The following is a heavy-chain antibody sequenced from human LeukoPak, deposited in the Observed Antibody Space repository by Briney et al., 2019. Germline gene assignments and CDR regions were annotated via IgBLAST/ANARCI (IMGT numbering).Heavy chain of an antibody. D-gene: IGHD6-13*01. J-gene: IGHJ4*02. CDR2: IYYSGST. V-gene: IGHV4-31*03. CDR1: GGSISSGGYY. Sequence: SETLSLTCTVSGGSISSGGYYWSWIRQHPGKGLEWIGYIYYSGSTYYNPSLKSRVTISVDTSKNQFSLKLSSVTAADTAVYYCAREAAAGTVYFDYWGQGILVTVSP. CDR3: AREAAAGTVYFDY.